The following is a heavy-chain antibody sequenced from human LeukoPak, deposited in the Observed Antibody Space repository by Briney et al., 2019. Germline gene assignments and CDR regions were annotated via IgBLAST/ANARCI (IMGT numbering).Heavy chain of an antibody. V-gene: IGHV3-30*19. Sequence: PGGSLRLSCAASGFTFSSYGMHWVRQAPGKGLEWVAVISYDGSNKYYTDSVKGRFTISRDNSKNTLYLQMNSLRAEDTAVYYCARAKVVVPADREPYIHKNGGPDAFDIWGQGTMVTVSS. CDR2: ISYDGSNK. D-gene: IGHD2-2*01. J-gene: IGHJ3*02. CDR3: ARAKVVVPADREPYIHKNGGPDAFDI. CDR1: GFTFSSYG.